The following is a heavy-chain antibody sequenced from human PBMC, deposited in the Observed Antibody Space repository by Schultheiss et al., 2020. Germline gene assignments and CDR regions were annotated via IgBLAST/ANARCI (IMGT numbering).Heavy chain of an antibody. V-gene: IGHV3-33*08. CDR2: IWYDGSNK. D-gene: IGHD6-19*01. CDR1: GFTVSSNY. CDR3: ARDRGSSGWGSYYYYGMDV. J-gene: IGHJ6*02. Sequence: GSLRLSCAASGFTVSSNYMSWVRQAPGKGLEWVAVIWYDGSNKYYADSVKGRFTISRDNAKNSLYLQMNSLRAEDTAVYYCARDRGSSGWGSYYYYGMDVWGQGTTVTVSS.